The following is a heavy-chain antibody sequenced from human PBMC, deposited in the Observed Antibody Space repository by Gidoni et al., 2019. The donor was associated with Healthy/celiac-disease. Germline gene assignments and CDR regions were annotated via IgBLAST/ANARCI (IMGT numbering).Heavy chain of an antibody. V-gene: IGHV4-59*01. CDR1: GGSISSYY. CDR3: ASRSGGSLDAFDI. CDR2: IYYSGST. D-gene: IGHD2-15*01. J-gene: IGHJ3*02. Sequence: QVQLQESGPGLVKPSETLYLTCPVPGGSISSYYWSWIRQPPGKGLEWIGYIYYSGSTNYNPSLKSRVTISVDTSKNQFSLKLSSVTAADTAVYYCASRSGGSLDAFDIWGQGTMVTVSS.